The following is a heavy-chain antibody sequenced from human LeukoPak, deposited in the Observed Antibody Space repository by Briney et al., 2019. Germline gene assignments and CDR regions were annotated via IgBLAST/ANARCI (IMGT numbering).Heavy chain of an antibody. CDR1: GFTFSSYV. V-gene: IGHV3-23*01. D-gene: IGHD3-22*01. CDR3: AKDQGMSYYDSSGYDY. CDR2: ISGSGGST. J-gene: IGHJ4*02. Sequence: PGGSPRLSCAASGFTFSSYVMSWVRQAPGKGLEWVSAISGSGGSTYYADSVKGRFTISRDNSKNTLYLQMNSLRAEDTAVYYCAKDQGMSYYDSSGYDYWGQGTLVTVSS.